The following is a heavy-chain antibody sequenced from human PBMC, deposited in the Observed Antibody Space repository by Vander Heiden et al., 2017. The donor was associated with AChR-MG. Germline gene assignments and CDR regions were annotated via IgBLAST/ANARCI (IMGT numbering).Heavy chain of an antibody. V-gene: IGHV4-30-4*01. CDR1: GVSIRSRDHW. D-gene: IGHD3-3*01. CDR2: ISNSGTT. Sequence: QVQVQESGPALVKPSPTLSLTCTVSGVSIRSRDHWWIWFRQHSGEGLEWIGSISNSGTTHYNPSLMTRVSILLDTWENQFSLHLTSVTAADTAIYYCATVSGPPGGLRSGCFDPWGQGALATVSS. CDR3: ATVSGPPGGLRSGCFDP. J-gene: IGHJ5*02.